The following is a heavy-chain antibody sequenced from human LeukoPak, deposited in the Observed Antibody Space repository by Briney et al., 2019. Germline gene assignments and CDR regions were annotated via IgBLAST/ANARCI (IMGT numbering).Heavy chain of an antibody. D-gene: IGHD5-12*01. J-gene: IGHJ6*02. CDR1: GGSISSYY. CDR2: IYYSGST. Sequence: SETLSLTCTVSGGSISSYYWGWIRQPPGKGLEWIGYIYYSGSTNYNPSLKSRVTISVDTSKNQFSLKLSSVTAADTAVYYCAREAYSGYDWGGSYYHGMDVWGQGTTVTVSS. V-gene: IGHV4-59*01. CDR3: AREAYSGYDWGGSYYHGMDV.